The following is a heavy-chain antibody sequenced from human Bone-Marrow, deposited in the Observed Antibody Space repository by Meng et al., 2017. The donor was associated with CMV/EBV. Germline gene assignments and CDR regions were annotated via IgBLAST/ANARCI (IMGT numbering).Heavy chain of an antibody. CDR2: INAEGTMI. CDR1: GITFATYW. Sequence: GESLKISCGASGITFATYWIHCVRQAPGKGLVWVSRINAEGTMITYADSVKGRFTISRDNAKRTLYLQMNSLRVEDYAVYYCVRGMGTDWGQGTLVTVSS. CDR3: VRGMGTD. J-gene: IGHJ4*02. D-gene: IGHD5-24*01. V-gene: IGHV3-74*03.